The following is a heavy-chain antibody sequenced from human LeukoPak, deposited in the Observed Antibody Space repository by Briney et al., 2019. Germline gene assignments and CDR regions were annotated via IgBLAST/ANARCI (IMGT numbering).Heavy chain of an antibody. CDR1: GGSISSYY. V-gene: IGHV4-59*01. J-gene: IGHJ4*02. Sequence: PSETLSLTCTVSGGSISSYYWSWIRQPPGKGLEWIGYIYYSGSTNYNPSLKSRVTISVDTSKNQFSLSLSSVTDTAVYYCVIFIMGTTTTDYWGQGTLVTVSS. CDR2: IYYSGST. CDR3: VIFIMGTTTTDY. D-gene: IGHD1-26*01.